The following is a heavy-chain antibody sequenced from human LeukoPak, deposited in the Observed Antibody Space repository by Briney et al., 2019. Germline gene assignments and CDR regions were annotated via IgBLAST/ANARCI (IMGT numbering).Heavy chain of an antibody. Sequence: ASVKVSCKASGYAFTSYGISWVRRAPGQGLEWMGWISAYNGNTNYAQKLQGRVTMTTDTSTSTAYMELRSLRSDDTAVYYCARSVGYCSSTSCSHFDYWGQGTLVTVSS. CDR2: ISAYNGNT. CDR1: GYAFTSYG. D-gene: IGHD2-2*01. J-gene: IGHJ4*02. CDR3: ARSVGYCSSTSCSHFDY. V-gene: IGHV1-18*01.